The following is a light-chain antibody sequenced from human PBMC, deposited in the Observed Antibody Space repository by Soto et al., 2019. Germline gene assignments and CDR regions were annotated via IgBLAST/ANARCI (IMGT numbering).Light chain of an antibody. CDR1: QSVSSS. CDR2: DIF. CDR3: QRYGSSPLIT. V-gene: IGKV3-20*01. Sequence: EIVLTQSPATLSLSPGERATLSCRSSQSVSSSLAWYQQKLGQAPRLVIYDIFTRATGVPTRISGSGSGTDFTLTIIRLEPEDFAVYFCQRYGSSPLITFGQGTRLEIK. J-gene: IGKJ5*01.